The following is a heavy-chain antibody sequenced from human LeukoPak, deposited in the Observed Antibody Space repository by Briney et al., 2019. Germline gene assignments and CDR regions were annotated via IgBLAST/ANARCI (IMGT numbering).Heavy chain of an antibody. D-gene: IGHD2-2*01. Sequence: GGSLRLSCAASGFTVSSNYMSWVRQAPGKGLEWVSAISGSGGSTYYADSVKGRFTISSDNSKNTLYLQMNSLRAEDTAVYYCAKEPQLHTSLFWGQGTLVTVSS. J-gene: IGHJ4*02. V-gene: IGHV3-23*01. CDR1: GFTVSSNY. CDR3: AKEPQLHTSLF. CDR2: ISGSGGST.